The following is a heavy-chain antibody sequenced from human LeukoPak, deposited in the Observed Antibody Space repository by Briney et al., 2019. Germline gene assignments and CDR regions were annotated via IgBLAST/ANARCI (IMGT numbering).Heavy chain of an antibody. D-gene: IGHD2-15*01. CDR2: VSYDGSMQ. J-gene: IGHJ5*02. CDR3: ARIVGWLQQIADL. CDR1: GFTFSTYP. V-gene: IGHV3-30*04. Sequence: GGSLRLSCVASGFTFSTYPIFWVRQAPGKGLEWVATVSYDGSMQYHADSVRDRFTTFRDNSQNTVYLQMTNLRIDDTAIYYRARIVGWLQQIADLWGHGTLVTVSS.